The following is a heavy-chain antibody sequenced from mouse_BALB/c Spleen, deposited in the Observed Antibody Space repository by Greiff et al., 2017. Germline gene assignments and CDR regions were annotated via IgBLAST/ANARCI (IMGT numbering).Heavy chain of an antibody. CDR2: ISYSGST. Sequence: VQLKESGPSFVKPPRTLSLPCSVTGASITGGYWNWIRKFPGIKLEYMGNISYSGSTYYNPSLKSRISITRDTSKNQYYLQLNSVTTEDTATYYCAGERRDYFDYWGQGTTLTVSS. J-gene: IGHJ2*01. CDR3: AGERRDYFDY. CDR1: GASITGGY. V-gene: IGHV3-8*02. D-gene: IGHD2-12*01.